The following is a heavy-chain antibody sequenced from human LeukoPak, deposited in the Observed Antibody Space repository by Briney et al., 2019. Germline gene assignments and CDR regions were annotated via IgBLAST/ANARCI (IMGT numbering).Heavy chain of an antibody. V-gene: IGHV1-2*02. CDR3: ARGIGSGSSWYNWFDP. D-gene: IGHD6-13*01. CDR1: GYTFTGYY. Sequence: ASVTVSCKASGYTFTGYYMHWVRQAPGQGLEWMGWINPNSGGTNYAQKFQGRVPMTRDTSISTAYMELSRLRSDDTAVYYCARGIGSGSSWYNWFDPWGQGTLVTVSS. J-gene: IGHJ5*02. CDR2: INPNSGGT.